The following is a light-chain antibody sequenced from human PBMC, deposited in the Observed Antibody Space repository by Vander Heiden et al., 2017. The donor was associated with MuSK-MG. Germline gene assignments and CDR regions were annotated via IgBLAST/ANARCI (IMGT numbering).Light chain of an antibody. CDR1: SSDVGGYNY. CDR3: SSYTSSSTLYV. CDR2: EVS. V-gene: IGLV2-14*01. J-gene: IGLJ1*01. Sequence: HSALTQPAPVSGSPGQSIPISCTGTSSDVGGYNYVSWYQQHPGKAPKLMIYEVSNRPSGVSNRFSGSKSGNTASLTISGLQAEDEADYYCSSYTSSSTLYVFGTGTKVTVL.